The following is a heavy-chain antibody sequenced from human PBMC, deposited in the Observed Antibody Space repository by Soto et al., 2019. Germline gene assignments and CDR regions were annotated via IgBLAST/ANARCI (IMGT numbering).Heavy chain of an antibody. V-gene: IGHV3-23*01. D-gene: IGHD3-22*01. CDR2: ISGSSDRI. Sequence: EVQLLESGGGLVQPGGSLRLSCAASGFSFSNYAMSWVRQAPGRGLEWVSAISGSSDRIFYADSVRGRFTISRDNSKNTLYLQMKSLRAEDTAVYYCAKAKTSYYDSSGGEGALVTVSS. J-gene: IGHJ4*02. CDR3: AKAKTSYYDSS. CDR1: GFSFSNYA.